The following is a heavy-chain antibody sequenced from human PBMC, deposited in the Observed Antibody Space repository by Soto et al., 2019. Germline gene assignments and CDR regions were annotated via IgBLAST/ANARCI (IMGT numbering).Heavy chain of an antibody. V-gene: IGHV3-23*01. CDR1: GFTFSAYV. CDR2: IGVSDGTT. D-gene: IGHD5-18*01. Sequence: EVQLLESGGALEQPGGSLRLSCVASGFTFSAYVMCWVRQPPGKGLEWVSSIGVSDGTTYYADSVKGRFTISRDNSENTVYLQMNGLRAEDTAVYYCVKDIPAWRQVWGYDYWGQGALVTVSS. J-gene: IGHJ4*02. CDR3: VKDIPAWRQVWGYDY.